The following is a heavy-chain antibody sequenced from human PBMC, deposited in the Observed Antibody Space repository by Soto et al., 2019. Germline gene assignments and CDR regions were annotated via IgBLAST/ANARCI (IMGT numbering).Heavy chain of an antibody. CDR3: AKEAVASEQVPIPGDS. Sequence: GSLRLSCTASGLTFRNYAMTWVRQAPGRGLEWVSGISGSGSMKYYADSVKGRFTISRDNSKNMLFLQMDSLRDEDTAMYHCAKEAVASEQVPIPGDSWGQGTLVTVS. D-gene: IGHD2-15*01. CDR1: GLTFRNYA. J-gene: IGHJ4*02. CDR2: ISGSGSMK. V-gene: IGHV3-23*01.